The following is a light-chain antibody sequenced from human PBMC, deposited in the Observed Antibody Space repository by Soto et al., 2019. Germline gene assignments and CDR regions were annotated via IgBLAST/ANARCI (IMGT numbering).Light chain of an antibody. CDR1: QYINTR. V-gene: IGKV3-11*01. J-gene: IGKJ1*01. Sequence: EIVLTQSPANQYSFPGDRVTLSCRASQYINTRLAWYQHRPGQAPRLLIYQTSIRAAGIPARFSASGTGTDFTLTISDVQPEDFAVYYCHQRQSWPRTFGQGTKVDIK. CDR2: QTS. CDR3: HQRQSWPRT.